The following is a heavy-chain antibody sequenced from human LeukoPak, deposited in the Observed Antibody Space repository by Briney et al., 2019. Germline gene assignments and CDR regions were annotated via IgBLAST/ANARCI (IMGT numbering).Heavy chain of an antibody. CDR2: IRYDGSNK. CDR3: AKVSLEQWLVPYLDY. V-gene: IGHV3-30*02. D-gene: IGHD6-19*01. Sequence: PGGSLRLSCAASGFTFSSYGMHWVRQAPGKGLEWVAFIRYDGSNKYYADSVKGRFTISRDNSKNTLYLQMNSLRAEDTAAYYCAKVSLEQWLVPYLDYWGQGTLVTVSS. J-gene: IGHJ4*02. CDR1: GFTFSSYG.